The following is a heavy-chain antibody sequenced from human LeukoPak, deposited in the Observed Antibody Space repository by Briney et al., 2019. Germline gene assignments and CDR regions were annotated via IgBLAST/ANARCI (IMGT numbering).Heavy chain of an antibody. D-gene: IGHD1-1*01. J-gene: IGHJ3*02. CDR2: IYHSGST. V-gene: IGHV4-59*11. CDR1: GGSISHF. CDR3: ARSRYNWNPRPDQAFDI. Sequence: KTSETLSLTCTVSGGSISHFWSWIRQPPGKGLEWIGYIYHSGSTNYNPSLKSRVTISIDTSKNQFSLKLNSVTAADTAVYYCARSRYNWNPRPDQAFDIWGLGTMVTVSP.